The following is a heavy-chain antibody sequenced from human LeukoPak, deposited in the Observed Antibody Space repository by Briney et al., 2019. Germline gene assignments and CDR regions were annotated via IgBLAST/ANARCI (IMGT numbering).Heavy chain of an antibody. V-gene: IGHV1-24*01. CDR1: GYTFTELF. Sequence: ASVKVSCKVSGYTFTELFIHWVRQTPGKGLEWMGGFDPDDGDAVYAQKFQGRVTMTEDTSTDTAYMDLRSLRPEDTAVYYCTTGNRDDGSDYDLYYKYSMDVWGQGTTVTVSS. CDR2: FDPDDGDA. CDR3: TTGNRDDGSDYDLYYKYSMDV. J-gene: IGHJ6*02. D-gene: IGHD3-22*01.